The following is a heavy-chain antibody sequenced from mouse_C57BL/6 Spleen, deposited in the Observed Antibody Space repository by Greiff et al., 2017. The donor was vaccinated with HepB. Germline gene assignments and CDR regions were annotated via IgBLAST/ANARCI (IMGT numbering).Heavy chain of an antibody. CDR1: GYTFTSYW. CDR3: ARAYHSNYEGFAY. J-gene: IGHJ3*01. V-gene: IGHV1-7*01. D-gene: IGHD2-5*01. CDR2: INPSSGYT. Sequence: VKLMESGAELAKPGASVKLSCKASGYTFTSYWMHWVKQRPGQGLEWIGYINPSSGYTKYNQKFKDKATLTADKSSSTAYMQLSSLTYEDSAVYYCARAYHSNYEGFAYWGQGTLVTVSA.